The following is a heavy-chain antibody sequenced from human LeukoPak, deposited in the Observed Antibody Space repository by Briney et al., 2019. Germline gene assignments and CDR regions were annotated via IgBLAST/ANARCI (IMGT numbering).Heavy chain of an antibody. CDR2: ISSSSSYI. J-gene: IGHJ3*02. Sequence: GGSLRLSCAASGFTFSSYGMHWARQAPGKGLEWVSSISSSSSYIYYADSVKGRFTISRDNAKNPLYLQMNSLRAEDTAVYYCARDLRDYYDSSGYYYGDPNAFDIWGQGTMVTVSS. CDR3: ARDLRDYYDSSGYYYGDPNAFDI. V-gene: IGHV3-21*01. CDR1: GFTFSSYG. D-gene: IGHD3-22*01.